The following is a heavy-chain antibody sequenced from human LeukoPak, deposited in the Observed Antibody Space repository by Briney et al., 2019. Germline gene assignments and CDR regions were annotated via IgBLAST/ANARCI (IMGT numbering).Heavy chain of an antibody. Sequence: SETLSLTCTVSGDSISSYYWSWIRQPPGKGLEWIGYIYYSGSTNYNPSLKSRVTISVDTSKNQFSLKLSSVTAADTAVYYCARDRSLYDSSGSADPYYFDYWGQGTLVTVSS. V-gene: IGHV4-59*01. CDR1: GDSISSYY. J-gene: IGHJ4*02. CDR2: IYYSGST. D-gene: IGHD3-22*01. CDR3: ARDRSLYDSSGSADPYYFDY.